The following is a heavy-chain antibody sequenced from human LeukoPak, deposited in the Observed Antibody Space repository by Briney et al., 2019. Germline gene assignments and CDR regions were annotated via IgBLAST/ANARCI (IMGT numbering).Heavy chain of an antibody. D-gene: IGHD2/OR15-2a*01. CDR3: AADNPILKFDH. CDR1: GGSISSGGYY. J-gene: IGHJ5*02. V-gene: IGHV4-30-2*01. CDR2: IYHSGST. Sequence: SETLSLTCTVSGGSISSGGYYWSWIRQPPGKGLEWIGYIYHSGSTYYNPSLKSRVTISVDRSKNQFSLKLSSVTAADTAVYYCAADNPILKFDHWGQGTLVSVSS.